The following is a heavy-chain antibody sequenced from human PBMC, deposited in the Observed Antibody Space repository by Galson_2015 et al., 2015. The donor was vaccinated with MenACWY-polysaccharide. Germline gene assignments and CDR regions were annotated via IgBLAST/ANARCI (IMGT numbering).Heavy chain of an antibody. V-gene: IGHV3-48*01. J-gene: IGHJ4*02. D-gene: IGHD2-2*01. CDR2: IRSSGSPI. CDR1: GFTFGSYS. Sequence: SLRLSCAASGFTFGSYSMNWVSQVPGKGLEWVAYIRSSGSPIYYADSVRGRFTISRDIAKSSLYLQMNSLRADDTATYYCTRDPHALDFWGQGTLVTVSS. CDR3: TRDPHALDF.